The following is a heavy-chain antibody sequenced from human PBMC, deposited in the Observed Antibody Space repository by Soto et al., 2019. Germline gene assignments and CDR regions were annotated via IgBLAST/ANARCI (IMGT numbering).Heavy chain of an antibody. CDR3: AKDRGYCSGGSCYLPPAY. J-gene: IGHJ4*02. Sequence: GGSLRLSCAASGFTFSSYGMHWVRQAPGKGLEWVAVISYDGSNKYYADSVKGRFTISRDNSKNTLYLQMNSLRAEDTAVYYCAKDRGYCSGGSCYLPPAYWGQGTLVTVSS. CDR1: GFTFSSYG. CDR2: ISYDGSNK. D-gene: IGHD2-15*01. V-gene: IGHV3-30*18.